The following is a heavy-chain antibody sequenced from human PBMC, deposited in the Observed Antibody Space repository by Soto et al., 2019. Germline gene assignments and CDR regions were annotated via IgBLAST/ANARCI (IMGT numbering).Heavy chain of an antibody. CDR1: GGSISSYY. J-gene: IGHJ6*03. Sequence: QVQLQESGPGLVKPSETLSLTCTVSGGSISSYYWSWIRQPPGKGLEWIGYIYYSGSTNYNPSLKSRVNISVDTSKNQFSLKLSSVTAADTAVYYCARHVRAAAGYYYMDVWGKGTTVTVSS. CDR2: IYYSGST. V-gene: IGHV4-59*08. D-gene: IGHD6-13*01. CDR3: ARHVRAAAGYYYMDV.